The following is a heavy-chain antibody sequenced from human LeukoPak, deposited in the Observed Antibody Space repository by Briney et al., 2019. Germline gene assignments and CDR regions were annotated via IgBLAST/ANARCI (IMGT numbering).Heavy chain of an antibody. Sequence: SETLSLTCTVSGGSVSSGSYYWSWIRQPPGKGLEWIGYIYYSGSTNYNPSLKSRVTISVDTSKNQFSLKLSSVTAADTAVYYCERDYSSGWLGFDYWGQGTLVTVSS. CDR1: GGSVSSGSYY. D-gene: IGHD6-19*01. J-gene: IGHJ4*02. CDR2: IYYSGST. V-gene: IGHV4-61*01. CDR3: ERDYSSGWLGFDY.